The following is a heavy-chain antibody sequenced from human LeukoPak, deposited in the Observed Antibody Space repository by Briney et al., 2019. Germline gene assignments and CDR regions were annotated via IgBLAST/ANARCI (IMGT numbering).Heavy chain of an antibody. CDR1: GGSFSGDY. J-gene: IGHJ3*02. CDR3: ARRLAFDI. CDR2: ITDSGNT. Sequence: SETLSLTCAVYGGSFSGDYWSWIRQPPGKGLEWIGEITDSGNTNYNASLKSRVTISVDTSKNQFSLKLSSVTAADTAVYYCARRLAFDIWGQGTMVTVSS. V-gene: IGHV4-34*01.